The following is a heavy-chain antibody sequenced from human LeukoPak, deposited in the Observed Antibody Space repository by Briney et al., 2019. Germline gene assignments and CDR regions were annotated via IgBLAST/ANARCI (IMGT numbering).Heavy chain of an antibody. CDR2: ISSSGSTK. D-gene: IGHD6-19*01. CDR1: GFTFSSYS. Sequence: GGSLRLSCAASGFTFSSYSMNWVRQAPGKGLEWVSYISSSGSTKYYADSVKGRFTISRDNAKNSLYLQMNSLRAEDTAVYYCARDVGVAVAGDGAFDIWGQGTMVTVSS. J-gene: IGHJ3*02. V-gene: IGHV3-48*01. CDR3: ARDVGVAVAGDGAFDI.